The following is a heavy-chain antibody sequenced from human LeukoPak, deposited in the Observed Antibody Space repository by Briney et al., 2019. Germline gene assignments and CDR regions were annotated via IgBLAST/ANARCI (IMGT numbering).Heavy chain of an antibody. V-gene: IGHV3-74*01. Sequence: GGSLRLSCAASGFTFNKYWMLWVRQAPGKGLESVSRINTDGTVTTYADSVKGRFTVSRDNADNTMFLQMNSVRDVDTAVYYCATKQWLAPPPDSWGQGTPVTVSS. CDR2: INTDGTVT. J-gene: IGHJ4*02. D-gene: IGHD6-19*01. CDR1: GFTFNKYW. CDR3: ATKQWLAPPPDS.